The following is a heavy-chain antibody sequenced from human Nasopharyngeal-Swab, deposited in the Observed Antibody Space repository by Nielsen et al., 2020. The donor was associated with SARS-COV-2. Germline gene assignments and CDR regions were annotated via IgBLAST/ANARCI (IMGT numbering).Heavy chain of an antibody. CDR3: ARDLYGYYYYGMDV. D-gene: IGHD3-10*01. Sequence: GGSLRLSCAASGFTFSSYAMHWVRQAPGKGLEWVAVISYDGSNKYYADSVKGRFTIPRDNSKNTLYLQMNSLRAEDTAVYYCARDLYGYYYYGMDVWGQGTTVTVSS. CDR1: GFTFSSYA. J-gene: IGHJ6*02. CDR2: ISYDGSNK. V-gene: IGHV3-30-3*01.